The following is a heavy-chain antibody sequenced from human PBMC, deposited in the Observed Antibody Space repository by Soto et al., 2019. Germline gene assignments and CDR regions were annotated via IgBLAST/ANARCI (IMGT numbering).Heavy chain of an antibody. CDR2: FDPEDGKS. D-gene: IGHD2-2*02. Sequence: QVHLVQSGAEVKKPGASVKISCKVSGYTRSELSMHWVRQAPGKGLEWMGGFDPEDGKSIYAQKFQGRVSMTKHTSTDTAYRELSSLRTADTSIYYRATEEYVIGIPYSYDAVDVWGQGTTVTVSS. CDR1: GYTRSELS. CDR3: ATEEYVIGIPYSYDAVDV. J-gene: IGHJ6*02. V-gene: IGHV1-24*01.